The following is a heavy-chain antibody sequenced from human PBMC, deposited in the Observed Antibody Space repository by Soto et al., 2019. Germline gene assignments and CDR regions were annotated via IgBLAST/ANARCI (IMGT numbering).Heavy chain of an antibody. CDR2: IWYDGSNK. D-gene: IGHD3-10*01. CDR1: GFTFSSYG. Sequence: GGSLRLSCAASGFTFSSYGMHWVRQAPGKGLEWVAVIWYDGSNKYYADSVKGRFTISRDNSKNTLYQQMNSLRAEDTAVYYCARDGDTMVRGVNPYYYYYMDVWGKGTTVTVSS. J-gene: IGHJ6*03. V-gene: IGHV3-33*08. CDR3: ARDGDTMVRGVNPYYYYYMDV.